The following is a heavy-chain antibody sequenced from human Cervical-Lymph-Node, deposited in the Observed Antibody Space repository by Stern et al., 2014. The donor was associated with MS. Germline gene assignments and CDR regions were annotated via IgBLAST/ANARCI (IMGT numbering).Heavy chain of an antibody. CDR3: ARSQDIVVVSAATVEGYYYFGMDV. CDR2: VYYDGST. V-gene: IGHV4-39*01. CDR1: GGSMKSRSYY. D-gene: IGHD2-2*01. J-gene: IGHJ6*02. Sequence: QVQLQESGPGLVKPSGTLSLTCTISGGSMKSRSYYWVWIRQPPGKGLEWIGSVYYDGSTYYNPSLATGLANSKDTSKPQFALQLRSATAADTAVYYCARSQDIVVVSAATVEGYYYFGMDVWGQGTTVTVSS.